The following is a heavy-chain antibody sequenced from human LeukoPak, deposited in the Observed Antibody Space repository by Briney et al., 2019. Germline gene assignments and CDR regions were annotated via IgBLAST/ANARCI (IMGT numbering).Heavy chain of an antibody. CDR3: ARDLTHRRNYDNSGYQIVPAF. Sequence: ASVKVSCKASGYTFTSYYMHWVRQAPGQGLERMGIINPSGGSTSYAQKFQGRVTMTRDMSTSTDYMELSSLRSEDTAVYYCARDLTHRRNYDNSGYQIVPAFWGQGTLVTVSS. V-gene: IGHV1-46*01. D-gene: IGHD3-22*01. CDR1: GYTFTSYY. CDR2: INPSGGST. J-gene: IGHJ4*02.